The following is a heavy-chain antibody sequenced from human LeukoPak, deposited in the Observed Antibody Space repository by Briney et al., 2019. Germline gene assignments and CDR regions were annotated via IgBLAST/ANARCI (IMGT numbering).Heavy chain of an antibody. CDR2: IWYDGSNQ. D-gene: IGHD2-15*01. V-gene: IGHV3-33*08. J-gene: IGHJ6*02. CDR1: GFPFRNHG. Sequence: PGGSLRLSCAASGFPFRNHGMHWVRQAPGKGLEWVAVIWYDGSNQYYADTVKGRFTISRDNSKNMLYLQMASLRAEDTAVYYCARDIASVRMDVWGQGTTVTVSS. CDR3: ARDIASVRMDV.